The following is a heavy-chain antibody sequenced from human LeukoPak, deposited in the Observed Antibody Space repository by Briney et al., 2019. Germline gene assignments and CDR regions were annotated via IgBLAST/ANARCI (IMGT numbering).Heavy chain of an antibody. CDR1: GGTFGSYG. Sequence: ASVKVSCKAPGGTFGSYGISWVRRAPGQGLEWMGGIIPMFGTPNYAQRFQGRVTITTDESTSTAYMELSSLRSDDTAVYYCAREGRTYYMDVWGKGTTVTVSS. J-gene: IGHJ6*03. CDR3: AREGRTYYMDV. CDR2: IIPMFGTP. V-gene: IGHV1-69*05. D-gene: IGHD3-10*01.